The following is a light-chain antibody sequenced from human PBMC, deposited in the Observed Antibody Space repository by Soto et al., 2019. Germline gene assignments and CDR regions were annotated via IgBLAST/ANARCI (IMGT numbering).Light chain of an antibody. J-gene: IGKJ1*01. CDR2: AAS. Sequence: DIQMTQSASTLSASVGDRVTITCRASQNINNWLAWYQQKPGKAPKLLIYAASSLESGVPSRFSGSRSGTEFTLTISSLQPGDCATYYCQHYESNPWTFGQGTKVELK. CDR1: QNINNW. CDR3: QHYESNPWT. V-gene: IGKV1-5*01.